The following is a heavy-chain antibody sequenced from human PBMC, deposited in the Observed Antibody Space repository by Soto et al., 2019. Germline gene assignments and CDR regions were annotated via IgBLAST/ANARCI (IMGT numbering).Heavy chain of an antibody. CDR3: ARDRCGGDCYPDVFDI. CDR1: GYTFTGYY. V-gene: IGHV1-2*04. CDR2: INPNSGGT. D-gene: IGHD2-21*01. Sequence: ASVKVSCKASGYTFTGYYMHWVRQAPGQGLEWMGWINPNSGGTNYAQKFQGWVTMTRDTSISTAYMELSRLRSDDTAVYYCARDRCGGDCYPDVFDIWGQGTMVIVSS. J-gene: IGHJ3*02.